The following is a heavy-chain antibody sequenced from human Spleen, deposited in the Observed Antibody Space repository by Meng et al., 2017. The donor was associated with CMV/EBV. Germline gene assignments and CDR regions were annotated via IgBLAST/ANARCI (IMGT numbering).Heavy chain of an antibody. J-gene: IGHJ3*02. D-gene: IGHD1-26*01. V-gene: IGHV5-51*01. CDR1: GYNFNDYW. CDR2: IYPDDSDT. Sequence: KVSCKASGYNFNDYWIAWVRQKPGDGLEWMGIIYPDDSDTRYSPSFQGQVVISADKSTNTAYLQWNSLKASDTAMYYCARQNMVGATLPAFDIWGQGTMVTVSS. CDR3: ARQNMVGATLPAFDI.